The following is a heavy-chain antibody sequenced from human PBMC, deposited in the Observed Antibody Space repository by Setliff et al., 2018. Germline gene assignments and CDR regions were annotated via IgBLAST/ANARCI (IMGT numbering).Heavy chain of an antibody. V-gene: IGHV5-51*01. Sequence: PGGSLKLSCKGSGYTFTNYWIGWVRQMPGKGLEWVGIISPADPDTTSSPSFQGHVSMSVDKSISTAYLQWNNVRASDTAIYYCAKTAKRGDSGYVLDFYFDHWGQGTLVTVSS. D-gene: IGHD5-12*01. CDR2: ISPADPDT. CDR3: AKTAKRGDSGYVLDFYFDH. CDR1: GYTFTNYW. J-gene: IGHJ4*02.